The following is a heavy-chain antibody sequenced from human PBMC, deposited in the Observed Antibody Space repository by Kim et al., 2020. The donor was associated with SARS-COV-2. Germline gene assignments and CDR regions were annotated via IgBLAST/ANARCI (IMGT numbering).Heavy chain of an antibody. CDR3: AKDWNYSNYYYGMDV. J-gene: IGHJ6*02. V-gene: IGHV3-23*01. D-gene: IGHD1-7*01. Sequence: DSVKGRFTISRDKSKNTLYLQMNSLRAEDTAVYYCAKDWNYSNYYYGMDVWGQGTTVTVSS.